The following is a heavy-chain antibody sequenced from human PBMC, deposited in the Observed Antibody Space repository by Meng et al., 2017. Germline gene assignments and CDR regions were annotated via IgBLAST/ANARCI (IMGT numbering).Heavy chain of an antibody. CDR3: TTDLLSITLKRPRTTDY. D-gene: IGHD5-24*01. Sequence: GESLKISCAASGFTFSNAWKGWVRQAPGKGLEWVGRIKSKTDGGTTDYAAHVKGRFTIPREDSKNTQYLQMNSRKTEDTAVYYCTTDLLSITLKRPRTTDYWGQGTLVTVSS. V-gene: IGHV3-15*01. CDR1: GFTFSNAW. CDR2: IKSKTDGGTT. J-gene: IGHJ4*02.